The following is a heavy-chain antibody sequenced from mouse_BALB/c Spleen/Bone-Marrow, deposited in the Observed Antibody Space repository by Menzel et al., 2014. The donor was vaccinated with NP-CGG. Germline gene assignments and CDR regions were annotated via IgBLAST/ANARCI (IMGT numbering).Heavy chain of an antibody. D-gene: IGHD2-4*01. CDR2: IWAGGST. V-gene: IGHV2-9*02. CDR1: GLSLTSYG. J-gene: IGHJ4*01. Sequence: VQRVESGPGLVAPSQSLSITCTVSGLSLTSYGVHWVRQPPGKGLEWLGVIWAGGSTNYNSALMSRQSISKDNSKSQVFLKMNSLQTDDTAMYYCARVDYDDYYAMDYWGQGTSVTVSS. CDR3: ARVDYDDYYAMDY.